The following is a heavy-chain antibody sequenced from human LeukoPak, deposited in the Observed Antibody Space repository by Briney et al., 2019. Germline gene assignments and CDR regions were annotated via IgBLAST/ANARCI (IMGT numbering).Heavy chain of an antibody. CDR3: ARHQQGFLEWLAPPNFDY. V-gene: IGHV4-59*08. D-gene: IGHD3-3*01. CDR2: IYYSGST. CDR1: GGSISSYY. J-gene: IGHJ4*02. Sequence: SETLSLTCTVSGGSISSYYWSWIRQPPGKGLEWIGYIYYSGSTNYNPSLKSRVTISVDTSKNQFSLKLSSVTAADTAVYYCARHQQGFLEWLAPPNFDYWGQGTLVTVSS.